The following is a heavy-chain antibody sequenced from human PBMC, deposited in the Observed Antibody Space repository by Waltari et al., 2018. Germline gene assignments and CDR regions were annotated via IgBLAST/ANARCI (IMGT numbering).Heavy chain of an antibody. V-gene: IGHV1-46*01. Sequence: QVQLVQSGAEVRKPGASVNVSCPTSGYTFSSNYIHWLRQAPGQGLEWMGVFFPSDGGTTYAQKFQGRVTMTSDTSTSTVYMELSSLRSEDTAVYYCARRSLLRFLDYWGQGTLVTVSS. J-gene: IGHJ4*02. D-gene: IGHD3-3*01. CDR3: ARRSLLRFLDY. CDR1: GYTFSSNY. CDR2: FFPSDGGT.